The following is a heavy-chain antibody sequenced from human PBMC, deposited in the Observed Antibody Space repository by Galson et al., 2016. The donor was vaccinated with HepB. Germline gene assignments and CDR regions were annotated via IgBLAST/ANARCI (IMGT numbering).Heavy chain of an antibody. CDR3: ARDPGSSRRLYEYGMDV. Sequence: SLRLSCAASGFTFSDYYMSWIRQAPGKGLEWVSYISSSSSYTNYADSVKGRFTISRDNAKNSLYLQMNSLRAEDTAVYYCARDPGSSRRLYEYGMDVWGQGTTVTVSS. D-gene: IGHD6-13*01. CDR2: ISSSSSYT. CDR1: GFTFSDYY. J-gene: IGHJ6*02. V-gene: IGHV3-11*06.